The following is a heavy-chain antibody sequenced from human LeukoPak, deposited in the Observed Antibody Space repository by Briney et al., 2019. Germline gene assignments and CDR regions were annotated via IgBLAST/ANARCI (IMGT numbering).Heavy chain of an antibody. CDR3: ARGSVTHFDY. CDR1: GGSISSGGYS. CDR2: IYHSGST. Sequence: SETLSLTCAVSGGSISSGGYSWGWIRQPPGTGLEWIGYIYHSGSTYYNPSLKSRVTISVDRSKNQFSLKLSSATAADTAVYYCARGSVTHFDYWGQGTLVTVSS. D-gene: IGHD4-17*01. V-gene: IGHV4-30-2*01. J-gene: IGHJ4*02.